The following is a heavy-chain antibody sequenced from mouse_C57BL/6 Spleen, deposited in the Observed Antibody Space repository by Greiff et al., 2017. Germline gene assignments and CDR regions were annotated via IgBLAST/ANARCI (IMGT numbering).Heavy chain of an antibody. Sequence: EVHLVESGGDLVKPGGSLKLSCAASGFTFSSYGMSWVRQTPDQRLEWVATISSGGSYTYYPDSVKGRFTISRDNAKNTLYLQMSSLKSEDTAMYYCARHGGTWDYWGQGTTLTVSS. CDR3: ARHGGTWDY. J-gene: IGHJ2*01. D-gene: IGHD3-3*01. CDR2: ISSGGSYT. V-gene: IGHV5-6*01. CDR1: GFTFSSYG.